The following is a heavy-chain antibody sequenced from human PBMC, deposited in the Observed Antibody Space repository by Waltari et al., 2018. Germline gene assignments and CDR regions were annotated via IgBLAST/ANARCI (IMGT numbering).Heavy chain of an antibody. CDR3: ARDYCDRTNCHGMDV. V-gene: IGHV3-30*04. Sequence: VQLVESGGGLVQPGRSLRLSRTASEFTFSSYAMPWVRQAPGKGLEWVAVISYNERNIYYVDSVKGRFTISRDNSKKMLYLQMNSLIIEDTAVYYCARDYCDRTNCHGMDVWGQGTTVTVSS. J-gene: IGHJ6*02. CDR1: EFTFSSYA. D-gene: IGHD3-22*01. CDR2: ISYNERNI.